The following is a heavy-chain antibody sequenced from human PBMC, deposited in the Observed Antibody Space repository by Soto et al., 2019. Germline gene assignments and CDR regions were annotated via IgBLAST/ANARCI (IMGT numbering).Heavy chain of an antibody. CDR3: ARGGEIVVVVSTTGRYFDY. Sequence: QVQLQQWGAGLLKPSETLSLTCAVYGGSFSGYYWTWIRQPPGKGLEWIGEINHSGSTNYNPSLKSRVTISVDTSKTQFSLKLSSVTAADTAVYYCARGGEIVVVVSTTGRYFDYWGQGTLVTVSS. D-gene: IGHD2-15*01. V-gene: IGHV4-34*01. J-gene: IGHJ4*02. CDR1: GGSFSGYY. CDR2: INHSGST.